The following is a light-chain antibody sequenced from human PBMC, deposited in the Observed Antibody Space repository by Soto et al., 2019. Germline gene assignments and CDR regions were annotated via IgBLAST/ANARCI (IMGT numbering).Light chain of an antibody. V-gene: IGLV2-8*01. CDR1: SSDVGAYDY. CDR3: ISFAGSNNFPYV. J-gene: IGLJ1*01. Sequence: QSALTQPPSASGSPGQSVTISCTGTSSDVGAYDYVSWYQQHPGKAPKLMIYEINKRPSGVPDRFSGSKSGNTASLTVSGLQAEDAADYYCISFAGSNNFPYVFGTGTKVTVL. CDR2: EIN.